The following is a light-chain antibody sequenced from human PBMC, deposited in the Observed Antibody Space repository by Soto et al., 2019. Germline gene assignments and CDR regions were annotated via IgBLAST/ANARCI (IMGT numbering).Light chain of an antibody. Sequence: EIVLTQSPGTLSLSPGERATLSCRASQSVSSSYLAWYQQKPGQAPRLLIYGASFRATGIPDRFSGSGSGTDFTLTISRLEPEDFAVYYCQHYGSSPGYTFGQGTKLEIK. CDR2: GAS. J-gene: IGKJ2*01. CDR1: QSVSSSY. CDR3: QHYGSSPGYT. V-gene: IGKV3-20*01.